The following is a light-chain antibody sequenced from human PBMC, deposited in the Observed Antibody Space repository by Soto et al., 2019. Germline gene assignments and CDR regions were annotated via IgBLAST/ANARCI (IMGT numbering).Light chain of an antibody. CDR1: QSIGST. J-gene: IGKJ5*01. V-gene: IGKV3-11*01. CDR3: QQRSNWPIT. CDR2: DAS. Sequence: EIVMTQSPATLSVSPGERATLSCRASQSIGSTLAWYQQKPGQTPRLLIYDASTRATGIPARFSGSGSGTDFTLTISSLEPEDFAVYYCQQRSNWPITFGQGTRLEIK.